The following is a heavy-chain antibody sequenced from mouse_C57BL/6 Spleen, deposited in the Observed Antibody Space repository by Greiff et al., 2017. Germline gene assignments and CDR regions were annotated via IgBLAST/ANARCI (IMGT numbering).Heavy chain of an antibody. J-gene: IGHJ4*01. CDR3: ERVEYDAMDY. Sequence: EVQGVESGGGLVKPGGSLKLSCAASGFTFSSYAMSWVRQTPEKRLEWVATISDGGSYTYYPDNVKGRFTISRDNAKNNLYLQMSHLKSEDTAMYYCERVEYDAMDYWGQGTSVTVSS. V-gene: IGHV5-4*01. CDR1: GFTFSSYA. D-gene: IGHD5-2*01. CDR2: ISDGGSYT.